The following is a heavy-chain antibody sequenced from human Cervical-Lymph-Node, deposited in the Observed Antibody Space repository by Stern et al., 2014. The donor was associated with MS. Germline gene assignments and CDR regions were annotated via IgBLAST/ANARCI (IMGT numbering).Heavy chain of an antibody. V-gene: IGHV1-69*01. J-gene: IGHJ4*02. CDR3: TRHQEGIAAN. D-gene: IGHD6-13*01. CDR1: GGTFSSFA. Sequence: VQLEESGAEVKKPGSSVKVSCKASGGTFSSFAIRWVRQAPGQGLEWLGGIILLFGTANYAQRFQGRVTFSADESTSTAYMELSSLRSDDTAVYYCTRHQEGIAANWGQGTLVTVSS. CDR2: IILLFGTA.